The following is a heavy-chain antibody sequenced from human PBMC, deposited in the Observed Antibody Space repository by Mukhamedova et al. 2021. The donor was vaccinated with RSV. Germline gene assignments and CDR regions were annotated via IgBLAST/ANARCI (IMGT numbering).Heavy chain of an antibody. J-gene: IGHJ4*02. Sequence: GQGLEWMGRIIPILGIANYAQKFQGRVTITADKSTSTAYMELSSLRSEDTAVYYYARSKDSSIDYWGQGTLVTVSS. D-gene: IGHD3-22*01. CDR2: IIPILGIA. V-gene: IGHV1-69*02. CDR3: ARSKDSSIDY.